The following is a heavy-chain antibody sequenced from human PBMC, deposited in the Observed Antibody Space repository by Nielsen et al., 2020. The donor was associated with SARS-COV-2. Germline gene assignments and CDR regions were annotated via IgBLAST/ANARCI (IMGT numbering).Heavy chain of an antibody. J-gene: IGHJ6*02. V-gene: IGHV3-15*01. CDR1: GFTFSNAW. D-gene: IGHD6-19*01. CDR3: TTDTGDSSGRYRDYYYYGMDV. Sequence: GGSLRLSCAASGFTFSNAWMSWVRQAPGKGLEWVGRIKSKTDGGTTDYAAPVKGRFTISRDDSKNTLYLQMNSLKTEDTAVYYCTTDTGDSSGRYRDYYYYGMDVWGQGTTVTVSS. CDR2: IKSKTDGGTT.